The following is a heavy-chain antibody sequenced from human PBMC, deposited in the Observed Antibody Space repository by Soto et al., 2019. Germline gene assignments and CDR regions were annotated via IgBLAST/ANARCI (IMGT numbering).Heavy chain of an antibody. CDR2: IIPILGIA. D-gene: IGHD2-15*01. CDR3: AREWPTRGPSLGVVNFDY. Sequence: QVQLVQSGAEVKKPGSSVKVSCKASGGTFSSYTISWVRQAPGQGLEWMGRIIPILGIANYAQKFQGRVTITADKSTSTAYMELSSLRSEDTAVYYCAREWPTRGPSLGVVNFDYWGQGTLVTVSS. CDR1: GGTFSSYT. V-gene: IGHV1-69*08. J-gene: IGHJ4*02.